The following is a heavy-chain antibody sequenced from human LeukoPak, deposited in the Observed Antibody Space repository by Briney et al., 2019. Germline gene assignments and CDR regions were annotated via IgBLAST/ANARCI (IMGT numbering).Heavy chain of an antibody. D-gene: IGHD6-19*01. CDR1: GFTFSSYA. V-gene: IGHV3-30*04. CDR3: ARRPYSSGWTLDY. J-gene: IGHJ4*02. Sequence: PGGSLRLSCAASGFTFSSYAMHWVRQAPGKGLEWVAVISYDGSNKYYADSVKGRFTISRDNSKNTLYLQMNSLRAEDTAVYYCARRPYSSGWTLDYWGQGTLVTVSS. CDR2: ISYDGSNK.